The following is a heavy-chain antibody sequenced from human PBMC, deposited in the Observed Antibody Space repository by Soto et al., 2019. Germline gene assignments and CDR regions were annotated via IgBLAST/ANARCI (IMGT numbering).Heavy chain of an antibody. Sequence: KPSETLSLTCTVSGGSISSSSYYWGWIRQPPGKGLEWIGSIYYSGSTYYNPSLKSRVTISVDTSKNQFSLKLSSVTAADTAVYYCAREGIPAEWWFDPWGQGTLVNVSS. V-gene: IGHV4-39*02. CDR1: GGSISSSSYY. D-gene: IGHD2-2*01. CDR3: AREGIPAEWWFDP. J-gene: IGHJ5*02. CDR2: IYYSGST.